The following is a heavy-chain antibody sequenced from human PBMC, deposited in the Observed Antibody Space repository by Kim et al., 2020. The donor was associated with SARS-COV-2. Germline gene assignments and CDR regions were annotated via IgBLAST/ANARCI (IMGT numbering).Heavy chain of an antibody. CDR3: ARGEYSSFPD. V-gene: IGHV4-34*01. CDR1: GGSFSGYY. J-gene: IGHJ4*02. D-gene: IGHD6-6*01. CDR2: INHSGST. Sequence: SETLSLTCAVYGGSFSGYYWSWIRQPPGKGLEWIGEINHSGSTNYNPSLKSRVTISVDTSKNQFSLKLSSVTAADTAVYYCARGEYSSFPDWGQGTLVTVSS.